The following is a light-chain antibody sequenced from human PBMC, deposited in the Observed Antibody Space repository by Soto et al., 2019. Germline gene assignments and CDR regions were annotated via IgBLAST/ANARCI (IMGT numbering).Light chain of an antibody. CDR1: QSGVSNY. V-gene: IGKV3-20*01. Sequence: ALSLSPVSPATLSFSSQSGVSNYLAWYQQKPGQAPRLLIYDASSRATDIPARFSGSGSGTDFTLPISRLESEAFAVYYCQQYGSAGTSSQGTKVDIK. CDR2: DAS. J-gene: IGKJ1*01. CDR3: QQYGSAGT.